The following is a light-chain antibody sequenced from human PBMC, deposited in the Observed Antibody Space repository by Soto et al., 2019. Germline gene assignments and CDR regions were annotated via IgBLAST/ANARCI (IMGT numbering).Light chain of an antibody. J-gene: IGLJ2*01. V-gene: IGLV2-11*01. CDR2: DVS. CDR3: CSYAGSYTFAVV. CDR1: SSDVGGYTY. Sequence: QSALTQPRSVSGSPGQSVTISCTGTSSDVGGYTYVSWYQQHPGKAPKLMIYDVSKRPSGVPDRFSGSKSGNTASLTISGLQAADEADYYCCSYAGSYTFAVVFGGGTKLTVL.